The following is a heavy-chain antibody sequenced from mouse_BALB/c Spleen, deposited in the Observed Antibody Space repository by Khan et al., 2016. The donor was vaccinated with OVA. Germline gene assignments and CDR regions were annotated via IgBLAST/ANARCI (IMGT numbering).Heavy chain of an antibody. V-gene: IGHV5-9*03. CDR1: GFTFSSFT. CDR3: ARSNYGPFAY. J-gene: IGHJ3*01. D-gene: IGHD1-1*02. CDR2: ISSGGDNT. Sequence: EVELVESGGGLVKPGGSLKLSCAASGFTFSSFTMSWVRQTPEKRLEWVASISSGGDNTYYPDSVKGRFTISRDNAKNNLYLQMSSLRSEDTALYYCARSNYGPFAYWGPGTLVTVSA.